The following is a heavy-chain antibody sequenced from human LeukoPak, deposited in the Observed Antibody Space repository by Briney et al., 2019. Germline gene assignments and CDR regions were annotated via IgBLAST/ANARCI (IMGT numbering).Heavy chain of an antibody. D-gene: IGHD6-13*01. CDR3: ARDQIAAAGTGFDY. CDR2: INHSGST. Sequence: SETLSLTCAVYGGSFSDHYWSWIRQPPGKGLEWIGEINHSGSTKYNPSLKSRVTISIDTSKNQFSLKLSSVTAADTAVYYCARDQIAAAGTGFDYWGQGTLVTVSS. J-gene: IGHJ4*02. CDR1: GGSFSDHY. V-gene: IGHV4-34*01.